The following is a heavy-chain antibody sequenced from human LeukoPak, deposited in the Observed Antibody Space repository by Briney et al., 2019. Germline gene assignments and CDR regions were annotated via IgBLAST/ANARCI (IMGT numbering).Heavy chain of an antibody. CDR1: GGSISSYY. D-gene: IGHD5-12*01. J-gene: IGHJ5*02. CDR2: INASGGT. V-gene: IGHV4-4*07. Sequence: SETLSLTCSVSGGSISSYYWSWIRQTAGKGLEWIGRINASGGTRFNPSLKSRVTMSVDTSKNQFSLKLSSVTAADTAVCFCARGMAVAYDYNWFDPWGQGTLVTVSS. CDR3: ARGMAVAYDYNWFDP.